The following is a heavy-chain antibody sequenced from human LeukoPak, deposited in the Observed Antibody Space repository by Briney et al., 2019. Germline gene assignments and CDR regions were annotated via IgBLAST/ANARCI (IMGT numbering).Heavy chain of an antibody. J-gene: IGHJ1*01. D-gene: IGHD3-22*01. CDR2: IIPIFGTA. CDR3: ARGPSPTYYDSSGYYYGEYFQH. CDR1: GGTFSSYA. Sequence: GASVKVSCKASGGTFSSYAISWVRQAPGQGLEWMGGIIPIFGTANYAQKFQGRVTITADESTSTAYMELSSLRSEDTAVYYCARGPSPTYYDSSGYYYGEYFQHWGQGTLVTVSS. V-gene: IGHV1-69*13.